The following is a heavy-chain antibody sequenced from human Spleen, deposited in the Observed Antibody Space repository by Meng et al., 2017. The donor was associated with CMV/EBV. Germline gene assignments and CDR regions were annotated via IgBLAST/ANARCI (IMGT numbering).Heavy chain of an antibody. CDR3: TRGRATGLHNPFDY. CDR2: ITSDGSST. CDR1: GFTFNTYW. D-gene: IGHD1-26*01. Sequence: GESLKISCAASGFTFNTYWMHWVRQAPGKGLVWVSRITSDGSSTTYADSVKGRFTISRDNAKNTLYLQMNSLRAEDTAVYYCTRGRATGLHNPFDYWGQGTLVTVSS. J-gene: IGHJ4*02. V-gene: IGHV3-74*01.